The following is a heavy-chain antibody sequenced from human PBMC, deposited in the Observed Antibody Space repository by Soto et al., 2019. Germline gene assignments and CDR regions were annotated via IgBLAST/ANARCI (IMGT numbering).Heavy chain of an antibody. J-gene: IGHJ4*02. CDR3: AKMSSENYYDPVFS. V-gene: IGHV3-11*01. CDR2: ISSSGNII. Sequence: QVQLVESGGGLVKTGGSLRVVCEASGFTFSDYYMSWVRQAPGKGLEWVSYISSSGNIIYYADPVKGRFTISRDNAKNSVYLQMNSLRAEDTALYFGAKMSSENYYDPVFSWGQGTLVTVSS. CDR1: GFTFSDYY. D-gene: IGHD3-22*01.